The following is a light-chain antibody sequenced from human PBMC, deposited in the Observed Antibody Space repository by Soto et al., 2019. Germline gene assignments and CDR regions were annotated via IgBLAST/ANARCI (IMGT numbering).Light chain of an antibody. J-gene: IGKJ1*01. CDR3: XXXXXXSEA. V-gene: IGKV1-5*03. CDR1: QSISSW. CDR2: KAS. Sequence: DIQITQSPSTLSASVGDRVTITCRASQSISSWLAWYQQKPGKAPKLLIYKASTLKSGVPSRFSGSGSGTEFTLTISSLQPDDFATYXXXXXXXXSEAFGQGTKVDIK.